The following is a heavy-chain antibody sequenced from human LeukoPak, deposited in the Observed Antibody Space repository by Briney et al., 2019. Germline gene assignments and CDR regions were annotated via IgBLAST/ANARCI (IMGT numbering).Heavy chain of an antibody. J-gene: IGHJ1*01. V-gene: IGHV3-23*01. Sequence: PAGSLRLSCAASGFTFKNYAMSWVRQTPGMGLEWVSAISDNDGSTYYTDSVKGRFTISRDNSKDTLYLQMTNLRAAATALYFGVRHDSYIPFWGQGSLVTVSS. D-gene: IGHD5-18*01. CDR3: VRHDSYIPF. CDR2: ISDNDGST. CDR1: GFTFKNYA.